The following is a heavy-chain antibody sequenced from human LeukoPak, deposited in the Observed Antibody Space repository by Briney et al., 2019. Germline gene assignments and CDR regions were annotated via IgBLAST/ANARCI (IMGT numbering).Heavy chain of an antibody. V-gene: IGHV1-2*06. CDR1: GYTFTGYY. D-gene: IGHD6-19*01. CDR3: ATRIAVAGFDY. J-gene: IGHJ4*02. CDR2: INPNSGGT. Sequence: ASVKVSCKASGYTFTGYYMHWVRQAPGQELEWMGRINPNSGGTNYAQKFQGRVTMTRDTSISTAYMELSRLRSDDTAVYYCATRIAVAGFDYWGQGTLVTVSS.